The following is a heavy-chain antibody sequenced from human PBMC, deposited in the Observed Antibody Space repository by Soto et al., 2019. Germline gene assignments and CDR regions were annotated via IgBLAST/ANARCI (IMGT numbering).Heavy chain of an antibody. CDR1: GYTFTSYA. J-gene: IGHJ4*02. CDR3: ASSATGTPSSADY. Sequence: ASVKVSCKASGYTFTSYAMNWVRQAPGQGLEWMGWINTNTGNPTYAQGFTGRFVFSLDTSVSTAYLQICSLKAEDTAVYYRASSATGTPSSADYWGQGTLVTVSS. D-gene: IGHD1-1*01. CDR2: INTNTGNP. V-gene: IGHV7-4-1*01.